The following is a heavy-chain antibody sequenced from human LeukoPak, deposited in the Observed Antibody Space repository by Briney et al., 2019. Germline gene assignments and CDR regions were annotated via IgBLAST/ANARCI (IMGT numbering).Heavy chain of an antibody. Sequence: SETLSLTCNLTGGSITSYYWSWIRQSPGKGLEWIGYIYHSGTTNYNTSLKSRVTISVDTSKNQFSLKLSSVNAADTAVYYCAASRFYYDEGRVLGIWYFDLWGRGSLVTVSS. V-gene: IGHV4-59*08. CDR3: AASRFYYDEGRVLGIWYFDL. J-gene: IGHJ2*01. D-gene: IGHD3-3*01. CDR2: IYHSGTT. CDR1: GGSITSYY.